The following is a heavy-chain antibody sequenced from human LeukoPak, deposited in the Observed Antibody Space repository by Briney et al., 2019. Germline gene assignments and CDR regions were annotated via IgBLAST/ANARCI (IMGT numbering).Heavy chain of an antibody. V-gene: IGHV1-2*02. CDR1: GYTFTGYY. Sequence: ASVKVSCKASGYTFTGYYMHWVRRAPGQGLEWMGWINPNSGGTNYAQKFQGRVTMTRDTSISTAYMELSRLRSDDTAVYYCAREIGWWESSWYGVDAFDIWGQGTMVTVSS. CDR2: INPNSGGT. CDR3: AREIGWWESSWYGVDAFDI. J-gene: IGHJ3*02. D-gene: IGHD6-13*01.